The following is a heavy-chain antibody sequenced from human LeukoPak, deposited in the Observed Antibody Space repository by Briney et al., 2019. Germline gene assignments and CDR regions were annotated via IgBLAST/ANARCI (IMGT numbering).Heavy chain of an antibody. V-gene: IGHV3-21*01. CDR1: GFTFSTYS. CDR3: ARGPTIVVVPAAINV. CDR2: ISSRSNYI. J-gene: IGHJ6*02. D-gene: IGHD2-2*01. Sequence: GGSLRLSCAASGFTFSTYSMNWVRQAPGKGLEWVSCISSRSNYIQYADSVKGRFTISRDNAKNSLYLQVNSLRAGDTAVYYCARGPTIVVVPAAINVWGQGTTVTVSS.